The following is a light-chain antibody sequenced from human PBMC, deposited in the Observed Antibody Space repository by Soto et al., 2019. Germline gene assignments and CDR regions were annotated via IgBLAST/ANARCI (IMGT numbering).Light chain of an antibody. J-gene: IGLJ2*01. CDR2: DVS. Sequence: QSALTQPRSVSGSPGQSVTISCTGTSSDVGGYNYVSWYQQHPDKAPKLMIYDVSKRPSGVPDRFSGSKSGNTASLTISGLQAEDEADYYCCSYAGRSVVFGGGTKLTVL. CDR1: SSDVGGYNY. V-gene: IGLV2-11*01. CDR3: CSYAGRSVV.